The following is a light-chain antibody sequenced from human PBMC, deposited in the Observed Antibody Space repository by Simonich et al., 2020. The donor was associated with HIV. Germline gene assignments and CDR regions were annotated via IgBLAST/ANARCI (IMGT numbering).Light chain of an antibody. Sequence: QSALTQPRSVSGSPGQSVTISCTGTSSDVGSYNLVSWDQQHPGKAPKLMIYEGSKWPSGVSNRFSGSKSGNTASLTIAGLQAEDEADYYCCSYAGSRTWVFGGGTKLTVL. CDR2: EGS. V-gene: IGLV2-23*01. CDR1: SSDVGSYNL. J-gene: IGLJ3*02. CDR3: CSYAGSRTWV.